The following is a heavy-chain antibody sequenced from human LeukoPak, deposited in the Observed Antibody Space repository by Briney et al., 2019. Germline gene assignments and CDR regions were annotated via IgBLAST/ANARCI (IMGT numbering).Heavy chain of an antibody. Sequence: PSETLSLTCSVSGGSIRNYFWSWIRQPAGKGLEWIGRIYTSGSIDYKPSLRSRVTISVDPSRNQFSLKLTSVTAADTAVYYCVRESKTYDGSGYYHDYWGQGTLVTVSS. J-gene: IGHJ4*02. V-gene: IGHV4-4*07. D-gene: IGHD3-22*01. CDR2: IYTSGSI. CDR1: GGSIRNYF. CDR3: VRESKTYDGSGYYHDY.